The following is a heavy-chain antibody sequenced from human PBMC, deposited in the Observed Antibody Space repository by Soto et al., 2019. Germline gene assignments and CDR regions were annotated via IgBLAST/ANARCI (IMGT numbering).Heavy chain of an antibody. J-gene: IGHJ4*02. CDR3: AKGGGYGSGIFDY. CDR1: GFTFSSYS. CDR2: ISGSGGST. V-gene: IGHV3-23*01. D-gene: IGHD3-10*01. Sequence: PGGSLRLSCAASGFTFSSYSMSWVRQAPGKGLEWVSAISGSGGSTYYADSVKGRFTISRDNSKNTLYLQMNSLRAEDTAVYYCAKGGGYGSGIFDYWGQGTLVTVSS.